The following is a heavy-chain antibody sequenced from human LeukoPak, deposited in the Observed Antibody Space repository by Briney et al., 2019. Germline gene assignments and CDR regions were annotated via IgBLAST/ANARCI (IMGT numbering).Heavy chain of an antibody. V-gene: IGHV4-61*01. CDR2: IYYSGSA. Sequence: SETLSLTCTVSGGSVSSGNHYWGWIRQPPGKGLESIGYIYYSGSAKYNPSLKSRVTISIDTSKNQFSLKLSSVTAADAAVYFCARDGSSGSYLFDYWGRGTLVTVSS. J-gene: IGHJ4*02. CDR1: GGSVSSGNHY. D-gene: IGHD6-19*01. CDR3: ARDGSSGSYLFDY.